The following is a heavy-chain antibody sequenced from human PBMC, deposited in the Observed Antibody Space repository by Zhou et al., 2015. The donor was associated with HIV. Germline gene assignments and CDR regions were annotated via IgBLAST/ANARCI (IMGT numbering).Heavy chain of an antibody. D-gene: IGHD4-17*01. V-gene: IGHV3-23*01. Sequence: EVQLLESGGGLVQPGGSLRLSCAASGFTFSTYAMNWVRQAPGKGLEWVSAISGSARSTYYADSVKGRFTISRDNSKNTLYLQMNSLTAEDTAVYYCAKYPPGLDGDGGYWGQGTLVTVSS. CDR3: AKYPPGLDGDGGY. J-gene: IGHJ4*02. CDR1: GFTFSTYA. CDR2: ISGSARST.